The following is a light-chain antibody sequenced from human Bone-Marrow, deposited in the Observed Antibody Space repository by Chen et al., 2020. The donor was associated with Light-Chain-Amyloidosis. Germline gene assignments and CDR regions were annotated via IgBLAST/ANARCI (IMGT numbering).Light chain of an antibody. CDR3: QVWDSYGDHRGV. CDR2: DDS. Sequence: SYVLSQPSSAAVAPATSATSPRRGNNIGSTSVHWYQQTPGQAPLLVVYDDSDRPSGIPERLSGSNSGNTATLTISRVEAGDEADYYCQVWDSYGDHRGVFGPGTKVTVL. V-gene: IGLV3-21*03. CDR1: NIGSTS. J-gene: IGLJ1*01.